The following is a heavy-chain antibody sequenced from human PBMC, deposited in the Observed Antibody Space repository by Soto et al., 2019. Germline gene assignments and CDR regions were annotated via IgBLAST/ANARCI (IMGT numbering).Heavy chain of an antibody. CDR3: ARGGYDILTGAYYGMDV. CDR1: GYTFTSYY. Sequence: GASVKVSCKASGYTFTSYYMHWVRQAPGQGLEWMGIINPSGGSTSYAQKFQGRVTMTRDTSTSTVYMELSSLRSEDTAVYYCARGGYDILTGAYYGMDVWGQGTTVTVSS. D-gene: IGHD3-9*01. J-gene: IGHJ6*02. V-gene: IGHV1-46*03. CDR2: INPSGGST.